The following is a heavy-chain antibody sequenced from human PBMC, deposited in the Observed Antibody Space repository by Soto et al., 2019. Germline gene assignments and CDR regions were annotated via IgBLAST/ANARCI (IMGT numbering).Heavy chain of an antibody. CDR2: FYDSGST. CDR1: GGSISSHY. CDR3: AKYRRTDAEGYSFDY. V-gene: IGHV4-59*11. J-gene: IGHJ4*02. Sequence: SETLSLTCTVSGGSISSHYWSWIRQSPEKVLEWLGYFYDSGSTNYNPSLKSRISISGDTSKNQFSLELNSVSAADTAVYFCAKYRRTDAEGYSFDYWGQGALVTVS. D-gene: IGHD2-15*01.